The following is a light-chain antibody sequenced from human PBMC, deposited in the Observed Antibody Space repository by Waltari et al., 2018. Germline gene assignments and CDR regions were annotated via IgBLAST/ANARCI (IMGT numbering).Light chain of an antibody. V-gene: IGKV1-5*03. Sequence: DIQMTQSPSALSASVGDRVTITCRASQRIGSWLAWYQQKPGKAPNRRIYKASGLESGVPSRCRGSGSGTEFTLTISSLQPDDSATYYCQHFNSYPYSFGQGTKVEIK. CDR1: QRIGSW. J-gene: IGKJ2*03. CDR2: KAS. CDR3: QHFNSYPYS.